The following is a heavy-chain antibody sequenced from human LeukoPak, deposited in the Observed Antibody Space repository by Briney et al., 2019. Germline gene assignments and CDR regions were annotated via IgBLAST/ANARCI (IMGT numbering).Heavy chain of an antibody. CDR3: ARSVSGSYSDYYYYMDV. Sequence: SVKVSCKASGGTFSSHAISWVRHAPGQGLEWMGGIIPIFGTANYAQKFQGRVTITADESTSTAYMELSSLRSEDTAVYYCARSVSGSYSDYYYYMDVRGKGTTVTVSS. CDR1: GGTFSSHA. J-gene: IGHJ6*03. CDR2: IIPIFGTA. V-gene: IGHV1-69*13. D-gene: IGHD1-26*01.